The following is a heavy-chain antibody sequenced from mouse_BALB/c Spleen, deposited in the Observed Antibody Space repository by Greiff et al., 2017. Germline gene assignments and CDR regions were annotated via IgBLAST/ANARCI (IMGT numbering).Heavy chain of an antibody. Sequence: DVKLVESGGGLVKPGGSLKLSCAASGFTFSSYAMSWVRQTPEKRLEWVASISSGGSTYYPDSVKGRFTISRDNARNILYLQMSSLRSEDTAMYYCAGGKGLFAYWGQGTLVTVSA. CDR3: AGGKGLFAY. D-gene: IGHD1-3*01. CDR1: GFTFSSYA. CDR2: ISSGGST. V-gene: IGHV5-6-5*01. J-gene: IGHJ3*01.